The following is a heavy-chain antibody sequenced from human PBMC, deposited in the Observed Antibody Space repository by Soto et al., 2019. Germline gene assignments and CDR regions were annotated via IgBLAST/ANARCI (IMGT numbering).Heavy chain of an antibody. D-gene: IGHD3-22*01. CDR2: IYYSGST. CDR3: ARERARDYYDSSGYYFDY. Sequence: SETLSLTCTVSGGSISSGGYYWSWIRHHPGKGLEWIGYIYYSGSTYYNPSLKSRVTISVDTSKNQFSLKLSSVTAADTAVYYCARERARDYYDSSGYYFDYWGQGTLVTVSS. J-gene: IGHJ4*02. V-gene: IGHV4-31*02. CDR1: GGSISSGGYY.